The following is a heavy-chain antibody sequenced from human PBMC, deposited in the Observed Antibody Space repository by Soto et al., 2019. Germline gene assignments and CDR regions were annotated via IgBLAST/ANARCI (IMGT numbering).Heavy chain of an antibody. CDR2: ISGSGGST. CDR3: AKEGYCSSTSCRIYYYYGMDV. D-gene: IGHD2-2*01. V-gene: IGHV3-23*01. J-gene: IGHJ6*02. Sequence: GGSLRLSCAASGFTFSSYAMSWVRQAPGKGLEWVSAISGSGGSTYYADSVKGRFTISRDNSKNTLYLQMNSLRAEDTAVYYCAKEGYCSSTSCRIYYYYGMDVWGQGTTVTVSS. CDR1: GFTFSSYA.